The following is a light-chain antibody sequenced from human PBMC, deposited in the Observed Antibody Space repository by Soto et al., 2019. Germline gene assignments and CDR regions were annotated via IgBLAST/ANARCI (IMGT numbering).Light chain of an antibody. CDR2: DVS. J-gene: IGKJ1*01. Sequence: IQMTQSPSSLSASVGDRVTITCRASQSISSWLAWYQQKPGKAPKLLIYDVSTFEGGVPSRFSGSGSGTEFTLTISSLQPDDFATYYCQHYKTYYRTFGQGTKVDIK. CDR3: QHYKTYYRT. CDR1: QSISSW. V-gene: IGKV1-5*01.